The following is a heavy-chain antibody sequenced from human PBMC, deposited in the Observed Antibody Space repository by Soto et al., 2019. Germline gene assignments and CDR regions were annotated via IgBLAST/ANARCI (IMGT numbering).Heavy chain of an antibody. D-gene: IGHD2-8*01. CDR3: ARAASNGAFDI. V-gene: IGHV4-59*08. Sequence: PSETPSLTFTVSGGSISSYYWSWIRQPPGKGLEWIGYIYYSGSTNYNPSLKSRVTISVDTSKNQFSLKLSSVTAADTAVYYCARAASNGAFDIWGQGTMVTVSS. J-gene: IGHJ3*02. CDR1: GGSISSYY. CDR2: IYYSGST.